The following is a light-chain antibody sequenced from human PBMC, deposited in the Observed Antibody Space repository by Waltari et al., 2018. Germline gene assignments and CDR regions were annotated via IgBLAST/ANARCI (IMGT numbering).Light chain of an antibody. CDR1: QSVSRT. V-gene: IGKV3-20*01. CDR3: QKYGTHPAT. Sequence: EIVLTQSPGTLSLSHGERAPLSCRASQSVSRTLAWYQQKAGQAPRLLIYDASSRATDIPDRFSGSGSGTDFSLAISRLEPEDFAVYYCQKYGTHPATFGQGTRVEIK. CDR2: DAS. J-gene: IGKJ1*01.